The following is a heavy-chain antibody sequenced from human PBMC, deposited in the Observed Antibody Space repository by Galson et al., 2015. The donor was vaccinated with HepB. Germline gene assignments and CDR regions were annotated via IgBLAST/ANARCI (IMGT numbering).Heavy chain of an antibody. D-gene: IGHD1-7*01. J-gene: IGHJ4*02. V-gene: IGHV3-11*01. CDR3: AREDWNYGPDY. CDR2: IGSSGGTR. Sequence: SLRLSCAASGFTFSDYYMNWIRQAPGKGLEWVSYIGSSGGTRYYADSVKGRFTISRDNAKNSLYLQMHSLRAEDTAIYYCAREDWNYGPDYWGQGTLVTVSS. CDR1: GFTFSDYY.